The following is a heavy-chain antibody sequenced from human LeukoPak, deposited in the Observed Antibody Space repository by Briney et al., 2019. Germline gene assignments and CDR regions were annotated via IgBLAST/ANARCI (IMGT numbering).Heavy chain of an antibody. CDR2: IYYSGST. V-gene: IGHV4-59*12. D-gene: IGHD3-10*01. CDR1: GGSISSYY. CDR3: ARENYGSGSYYFDY. Sequence: PSETLSLTCTVSGGSISSYYWSWIRQPPGKGLEWIGYIYYSGSTNYNPSLKSRVTISVDTSKNQFSLNLRSVTAADTAVYYCARENYGSGSYYFDYWGQGTLVTVSS. J-gene: IGHJ4*02.